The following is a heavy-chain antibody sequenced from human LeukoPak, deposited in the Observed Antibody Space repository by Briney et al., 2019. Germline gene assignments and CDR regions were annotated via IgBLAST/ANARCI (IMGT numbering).Heavy chain of an antibody. CDR3: ARQYDSYFYYYLDL. V-gene: IGHV4-34*01. J-gene: IGHJ6*03. CDR2: INHSGST. CDR1: GGSFSGYY. D-gene: IGHD2-2*01. Sequence: SETLPLTCAVYGGSFSGYYWSWIRQPPGKGLEWIGEINHSGSTNYNPSLKSRVTISVDTSKNQFSLKLSSVTAADTAVYYCARQYDSYFYYYLDLWGTGTTVTVSS.